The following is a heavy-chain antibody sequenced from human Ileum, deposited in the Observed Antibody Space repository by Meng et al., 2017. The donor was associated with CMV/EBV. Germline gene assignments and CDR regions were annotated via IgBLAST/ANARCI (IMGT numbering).Heavy chain of an antibody. CDR3: ARVYCSGTSCYAPRLDY. J-gene: IGHJ4*02. CDR2: IDTFNGNT. V-gene: IGHV1-18*04. CDR1: TSYG. D-gene: IGHD2-2*01. Sequence: TSYGIKWVRQAPGQGLEWLGSIDTFNGNTHYAQKVQGRVTLTKDSSATTTSTAYLELRSLRSDDTAVYYCARVYCSGTSCYAPRLDYWGPGTLVTVSS.